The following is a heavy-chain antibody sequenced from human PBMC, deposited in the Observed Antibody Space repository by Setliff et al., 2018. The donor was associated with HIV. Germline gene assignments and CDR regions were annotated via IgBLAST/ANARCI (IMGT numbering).Heavy chain of an antibody. D-gene: IGHD2-8*02. J-gene: IGHJ6*03. CDR2: INHSGRT. Sequence: SETLSLTCAVYGPSFSDNYCRWIRQSPGKGLEWVGEINHSGRTKYSPSLRSRVSISVDTSKTQFSLKLSSVTAAYTAVYYWASVSSTYWYSIFRNYYYHMDVWGKGTTVTVSS. CDR1: GPSFSDNY. V-gene: IGHV4-34*01. CDR3: ASVSSTYWYSIFRNYYYHMDV.